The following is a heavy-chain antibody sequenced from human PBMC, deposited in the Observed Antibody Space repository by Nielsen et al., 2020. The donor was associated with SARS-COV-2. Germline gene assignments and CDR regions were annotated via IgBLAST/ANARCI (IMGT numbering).Heavy chain of an antibody. Sequence: SETLSLTCAVYGGSFSGYYWSWIRQPPGKGLEWIGEINHSGSTNYNPSLKSRVTISVDTSKNQFSLKLSSVTAADTAVYYCARVEGQLEDGGYYYYYYMDVWGKGTTVTVSS. D-gene: IGHD6-6*01. V-gene: IGHV4-34*01. CDR2: INHSGST. CDR1: GGSFSGYY. CDR3: ARVEGQLEDGGYYYYYYMDV. J-gene: IGHJ6*03.